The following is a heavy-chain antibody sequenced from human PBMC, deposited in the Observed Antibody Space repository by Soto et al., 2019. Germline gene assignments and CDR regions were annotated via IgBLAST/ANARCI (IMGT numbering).Heavy chain of an antibody. D-gene: IGHD1-20*01. CDR1: GFSLTSPGMC. J-gene: IGHJ6*02. CDR3: ARSIRGPRRFNGMDV. CDR2: IERDDDDK. V-gene: IGHV2-70*13. Sequence: GSGPTLVNPTETLTLTCTFSGFSLTSPGMCVSWIRQPPGKALEWLALIERDDDDKYYSTSLKTMLTISKDTRKNQVVLTIANMRAAETGTYYCARSIRGPRRFNGMDVWGQGTTVTVSS.